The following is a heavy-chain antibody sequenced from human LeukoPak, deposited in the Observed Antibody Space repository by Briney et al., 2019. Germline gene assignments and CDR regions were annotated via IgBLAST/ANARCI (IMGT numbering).Heavy chain of an antibody. D-gene: IGHD3-3*01. CDR2: ISYDGSNL. CDR1: GFTFRSYG. J-gene: IGHJ4*02. V-gene: IGHV3-30*18. CDR3: AKGYDLWSGYSDF. Sequence: GRSLRLSCAASGFTFRSYGMHWVRQAPGKGLEWVAVISYDGSNLYYADSVKGRFTISRDNSKNTLYLQMNSLRPEDTAEYYCAKGYDLWSGYSDFWGQGTLVTVSS.